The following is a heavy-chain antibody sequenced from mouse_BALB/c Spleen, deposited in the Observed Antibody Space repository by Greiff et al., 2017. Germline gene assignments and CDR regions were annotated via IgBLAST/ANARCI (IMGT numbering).Heavy chain of an antibody. V-gene: IGHV5-12-1*01. CDR1: GFAFSSYD. J-gene: IGHJ2*01. D-gene: IGHD1-2*01. CDR2: ISSGGGST. Sequence: EVMLVESGGGLVKPGGSLKLSCAASGFAFSSYDMSWVRQTPEKRLEWVAYISSGGGSTYYPDTVKGRFTISRDNAKNTLYLQMSSLKSEDTAMYYCARHRYYGYSDYWGQGTTLTVSS. CDR3: ARHRYYGYSDY.